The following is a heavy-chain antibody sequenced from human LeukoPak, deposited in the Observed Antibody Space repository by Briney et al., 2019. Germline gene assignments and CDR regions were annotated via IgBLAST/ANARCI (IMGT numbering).Heavy chain of an antibody. CDR2: ISWNGGTT. Sequence: GGSLRLSCAASGFTFDDYGMSWVRQAPGKGLEWVSGISWNGGTTGYADSVKGRFTIARDNAKDSLYLQMDSLRGEDTALYQCVRDRTMVRGVMGDAFDVRGQGTMVTVSS. CDR1: GFTFDDYG. J-gene: IGHJ3*01. D-gene: IGHD3-10*01. CDR3: VRDRTMVRGVMGDAFDV. V-gene: IGHV3-20*01.